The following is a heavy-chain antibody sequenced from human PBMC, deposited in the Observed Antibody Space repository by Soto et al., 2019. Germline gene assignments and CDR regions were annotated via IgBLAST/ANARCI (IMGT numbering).Heavy chain of an antibody. D-gene: IGHD6-6*01. CDR1: GGSISGYY. CDR2: VYDTGST. Sequence: PSETLSLTCSVSGGSISGYYWSWIRQAPGKGLEWIGYVYDTGSTSYNPALQSRVTISVDTSKKQFSLSLWLVTAADTAVYFCAGSIAVPSSHIDNWGQGTLVTVSS. V-gene: IGHV4-59*01. CDR3: AGSIAVPSSHIDN. J-gene: IGHJ4*02.